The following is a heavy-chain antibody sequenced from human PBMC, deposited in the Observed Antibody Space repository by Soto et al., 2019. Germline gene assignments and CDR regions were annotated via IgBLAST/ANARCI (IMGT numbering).Heavy chain of an antibody. CDR3: ARDRGANSGYDEPGDY. V-gene: IGHV3-33*01. D-gene: IGHD5-12*01. CDR1: GFTFSRYG. Sequence: QVQLVESGGGVVQPGRSLRLSCAASGFTFSRYGMHWVRQAPGKGLEWVAVIWYDGRNKYYADSLKGRFTISRDNTKNTLYLQMTNLRAEDTALYYCARDRGANSGYDEPGDYWGQGTLVTVSS. J-gene: IGHJ4*02. CDR2: IWYDGRNK.